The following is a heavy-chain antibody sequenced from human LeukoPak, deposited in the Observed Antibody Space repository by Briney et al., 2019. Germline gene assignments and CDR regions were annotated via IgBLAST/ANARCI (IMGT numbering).Heavy chain of an antibody. V-gene: IGHV4-4*07. CDR1: GGSISSYY. J-gene: IGHJ6*03. CDR2: IYTSGST. Sequence: SETLSLPCTVSGGSISSYYWSWIRQPAGKGLEGIGRIYTSGSTNYNPSLKSRVTMSVDTSKNQFSLTLSYVTAADTAVHYCGRSGVCYYYYYMDVWGKGTTVTVSS. CDR3: GRSGVCYYYYYMDV. D-gene: IGHD3-10*01.